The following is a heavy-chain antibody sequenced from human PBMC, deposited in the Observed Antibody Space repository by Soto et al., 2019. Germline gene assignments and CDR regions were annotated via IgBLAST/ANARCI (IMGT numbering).Heavy chain of an antibody. CDR2: INGDIGST. CDR1: GFTFSNTA. V-gene: IGHV3-23*01. J-gene: IGHJ4*02. CDR3: AKDAPDLNGWFYFDS. Sequence: EVQLLESGGGLVHPGGSLRLSCAASGFTFSNTAMAWVRQAPGKGLEWVSLINGDIGSTRYADSVRGRFTISRDNSKNTLFLEMNSLTAEDTAIYYCAKDAPDLNGWFYFDSWGQGTLVTVSS. D-gene: IGHD6-19*01.